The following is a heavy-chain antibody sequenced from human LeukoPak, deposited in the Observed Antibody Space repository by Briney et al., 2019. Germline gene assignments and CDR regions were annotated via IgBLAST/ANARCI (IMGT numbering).Heavy chain of an antibody. V-gene: IGHV3-72*01. CDR3: ARLYGSGTYYNGDY. J-gene: IGHJ4*02. Sequence: PGGSLRLSCAASGFTFSDHYMDWVRLAPGKGLEWVGRTRNKANSYTTDYAASVKGRFTISRDDSQNSLYLQMNSLKTEDTAVYYCARLYGSGTYYNGDYWGQGTLVTVSS. CDR1: GFTFSDHY. D-gene: IGHD3-10*01. CDR2: TRNKANSYTT.